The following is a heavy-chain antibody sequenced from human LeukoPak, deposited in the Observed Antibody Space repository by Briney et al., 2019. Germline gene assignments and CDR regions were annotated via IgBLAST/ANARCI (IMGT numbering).Heavy chain of an antibody. D-gene: IGHD1-1*01. CDR1: GGSISSGDYY. V-gene: IGHV4-30-4*01. CDR2: IYYSGST. CDR3: ARRAGSIYYYYGMDV. J-gene: IGHJ6*02. Sequence: SQTLSLTCTVSGGSISSGDYYWSWIRQPPGKGLKWIGYIYYSGSTYYNPSLKSRVTISVDTSKNQFSLKLSSVTAADTAVYYCARRAGSIYYYYGMDVWGQGTTVTVSS.